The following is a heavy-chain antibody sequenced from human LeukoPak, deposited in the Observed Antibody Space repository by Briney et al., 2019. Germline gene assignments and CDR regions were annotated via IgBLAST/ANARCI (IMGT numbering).Heavy chain of an antibody. Sequence: PSETLSLTCTVSGGSISSSSYYWGGLRQPPGKGLEWIGSIYYSGSTYYNPSLKSRVTISVDTSKNQFSLKLSSVTAADTAVYYCAREGGGPTYYDSSGYRKLNWFDPWGQGTLVTVSS. CDR2: IYYSGST. CDR3: AREGGGPTYYDSSGYRKLNWFDP. D-gene: IGHD3-22*01. V-gene: IGHV4-39*07. J-gene: IGHJ5*02. CDR1: GGSISSSSYY.